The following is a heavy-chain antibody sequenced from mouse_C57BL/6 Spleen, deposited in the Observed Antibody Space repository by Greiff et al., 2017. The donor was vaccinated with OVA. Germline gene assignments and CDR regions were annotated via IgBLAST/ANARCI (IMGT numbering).Heavy chain of an antibody. D-gene: IGHD1-1*01. Sequence: EVHLVESGGDLVKPGGSLKLSCAASGFTFSSYGMSWVRQTPDKRLEWVATISSGGSYTYYPDSVKGRFTISRDNAKNTLYLQMSSLKSEDTAMYYCARRGSSYDWYFDVWGTGTTVTVSS. J-gene: IGHJ1*03. CDR3: ARRGSSYDWYFDV. CDR2: ISSGGSYT. V-gene: IGHV5-6*01. CDR1: GFTFSSYG.